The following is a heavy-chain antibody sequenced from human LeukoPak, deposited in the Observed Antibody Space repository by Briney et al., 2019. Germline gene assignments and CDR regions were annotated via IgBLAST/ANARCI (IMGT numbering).Heavy chain of an antibody. CDR2: IFATGHT. CDR1: GGSIRNQY. D-gene: IGHD3-16*01. V-gene: IGHV4-4*07. Sequence: SETLSLTCTVSGGSIRNQYWAWMRQPAGKGLEWIGRIFATGHTDSNPSLRSRVTISVDTPKNQFSLRLTSVTAADTAFYYCAREWPGSYDALTGLYEGGYYYDKWGQGTLATVSS. J-gene: IGHJ4*02. CDR3: AREWPGSYDALTGLYEGGYYYDK.